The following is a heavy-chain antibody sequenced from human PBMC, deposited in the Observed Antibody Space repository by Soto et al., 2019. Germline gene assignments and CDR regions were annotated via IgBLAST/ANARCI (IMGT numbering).Heavy chain of an antibody. CDR2: INPNSGGT. D-gene: IGHD6-13*01. CDR1: GYTFTGYY. Sequence: ASVKASCTASGYTFTGYYMHWVRQAPGQGLEWMGWINPNSGGTNYAQKFQGWVTMTRDTSISTAYMELSRLRSDDTAVYYCARDQRVSSSWYYYYYGMDVWGQGTTVTVSS. V-gene: IGHV1-2*04. CDR3: ARDQRVSSSWYYYYYGMDV. J-gene: IGHJ6*02.